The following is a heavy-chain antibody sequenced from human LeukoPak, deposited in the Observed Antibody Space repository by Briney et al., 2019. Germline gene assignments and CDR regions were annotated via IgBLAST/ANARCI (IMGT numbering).Heavy chain of an antibody. V-gene: IGHV1-69*05. CDR2: IIPIFGTA. J-gene: IGHJ5*02. D-gene: IGHD6-13*01. CDR1: GGTFSSYA. Sequence: ASVKVSCKASGGTFSSYAISWVRQAPRQGLEWMGGIIPIFGTANYAQKFQGRVTITTDESTSTAYMELSSLRSEDTAVYYCARDAPAAAGYNWFDPWGQGTLVTVSS. CDR3: ARDAPAAAGYNWFDP.